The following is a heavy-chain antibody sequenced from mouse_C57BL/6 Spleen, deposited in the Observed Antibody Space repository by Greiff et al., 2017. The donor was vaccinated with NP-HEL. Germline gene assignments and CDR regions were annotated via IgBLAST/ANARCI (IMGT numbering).Heavy chain of an antibody. CDR3: TRAPSTVVDYFDY. D-gene: IGHD1-1*01. Sequence: EVKLMESGEGLVKPGGSLKLSCAASGFTFSSYAMSWVRQTPEKRLEWVAYISSGGDYIYYADNVKGRFTISRDNARNTLYLQMSSLKSEDTAMYYCTRAPSTVVDYFDYWGQGTTLTVSS. V-gene: IGHV5-9-1*02. J-gene: IGHJ2*01. CDR1: GFTFSSYA. CDR2: ISSGGDYI.